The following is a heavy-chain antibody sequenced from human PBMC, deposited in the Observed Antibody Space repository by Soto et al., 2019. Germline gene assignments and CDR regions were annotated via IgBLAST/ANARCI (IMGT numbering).Heavy chain of an antibody. D-gene: IGHD3-22*01. CDR2: INHSGST. V-gene: IGHV4-39*07. CDR3: ARGPHTLRSSSYYYDTLGP. Sequence: SETLSLTCTVSGGSISSGGYYWSWIRQPPGKGLEWIGEINHSGSTNYNPSLKSRVTISVDTSKNQFSLKLSSVTAADTAVYYCARGPHTLRSSSYYYDTLGPWGQGTLVTVSS. J-gene: IGHJ5*02. CDR1: GGSISSGGYY.